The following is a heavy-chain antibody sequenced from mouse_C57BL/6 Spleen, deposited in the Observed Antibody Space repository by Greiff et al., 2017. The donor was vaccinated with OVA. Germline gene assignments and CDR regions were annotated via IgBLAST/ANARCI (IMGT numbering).Heavy chain of an antibody. Sequence: VKLMESGAELVKPGASVKISCKASGYAFSSYWMNWVKQRPGKGLEWIGQIYPGDGDTNYNGKFKGKATLTADKSSSTAYMQLSSLTSEDSAVYFCASRYDGYLDYWGQGTTLTVSS. J-gene: IGHJ2*01. CDR2: IYPGDGDT. D-gene: IGHD2-3*01. V-gene: IGHV1-80*01. CDR1: GYAFSSYW. CDR3: ASRYDGYLDY.